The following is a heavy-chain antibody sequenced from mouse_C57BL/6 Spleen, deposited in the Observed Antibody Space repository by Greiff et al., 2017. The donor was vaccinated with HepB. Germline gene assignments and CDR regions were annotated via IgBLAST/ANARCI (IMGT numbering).Heavy chain of an antibody. V-gene: IGHV1-15*01. Sequence: VQLQQSGAELVRPGASVTLSCKASGYKFTDYEMHWVKQTPVHGLEWIGAIDPETGGTAYNQKFKGKAILTADKSSSTAYMELRSLTSEDSAVYYCTRNYSNYFDYWGQGTTLTVSS. CDR1: GYKFTDYE. CDR3: TRNYSNYFDY. D-gene: IGHD2-5*01. CDR2: IDPETGGT. J-gene: IGHJ2*01.